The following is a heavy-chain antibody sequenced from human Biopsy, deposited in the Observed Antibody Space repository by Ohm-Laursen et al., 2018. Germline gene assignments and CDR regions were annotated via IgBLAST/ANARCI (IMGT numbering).Heavy chain of an antibody. CDR3: ARGQALKSFDY. CDR1: GYSISSGYY. J-gene: IGHJ4*02. CDR2: IYHSGST. Sequence: TLSLTCSVSGYSISSGYYWGWIRQPPGKGLEWLGSIYHSGSTYYNPSLKSRVTISVDTSKNQFSLKLSSVTAADTAGYYCARGQALKSFDYWGQGTLVTVSS. V-gene: IGHV4-38-2*02.